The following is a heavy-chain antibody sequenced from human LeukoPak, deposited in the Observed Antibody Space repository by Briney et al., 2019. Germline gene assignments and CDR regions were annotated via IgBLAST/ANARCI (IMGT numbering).Heavy chain of an antibody. Sequence: GGSLRLSCAASGFTFSSYSMNWVRLAPGKGLEWVSYISSSSSAIYYVDSVKGRFTISRDNAKNSLFLQMNSLRAEDTAVYYCAREGYSWDCGRAYYYYYMDVWGKGTTVTVSS. CDR1: GFTFSSYS. V-gene: IGHV3-48*01. CDR3: AREGYSWDCGRAYYYYYMDV. D-gene: IGHD1-7*01. J-gene: IGHJ6*03. CDR2: ISSSSSAI.